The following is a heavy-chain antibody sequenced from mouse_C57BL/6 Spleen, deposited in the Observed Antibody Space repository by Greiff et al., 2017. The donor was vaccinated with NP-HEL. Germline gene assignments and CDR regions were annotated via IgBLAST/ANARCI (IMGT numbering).Heavy chain of an antibody. CDR3: TRYDGYFDY. V-gene: IGHV1-15*01. D-gene: IGHD2-3*01. CDR2: IDPETGGT. J-gene: IGHJ2*01. CDR1: GYTFTDYE. Sequence: VQRVESGAELVRPGASVTLSCKASGYTFTDYEMHWVKQTPVPGLEWIGAIDPETGGTAYNQKFKGKAILTADKSSSTAYMELRSLTSEDSAVYYCTRYDGYFDYWGQGTTLTVSS.